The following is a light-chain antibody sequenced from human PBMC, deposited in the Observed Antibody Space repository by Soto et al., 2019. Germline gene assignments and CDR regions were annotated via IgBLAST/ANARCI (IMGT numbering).Light chain of an antibody. Sequence: EIMLTQSPGTLSLSPGERATLSCRASQSVASSYLGWYQQKPGQAPRLLIYATSSKATGIPDRFSGSGSGTDFTLTISRLEPDDFAVYYCQQYVSSSYTFGQGTQLEI. CDR2: ATS. CDR3: QQYVSSSYT. V-gene: IGKV3-20*01. CDR1: QSVASSY. J-gene: IGKJ2*01.